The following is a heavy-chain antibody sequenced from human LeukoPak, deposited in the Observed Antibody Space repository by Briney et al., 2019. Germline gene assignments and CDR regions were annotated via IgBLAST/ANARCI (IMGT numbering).Heavy chain of an antibody. Sequence: KPSETLSLTCAVYGGSFSGYYWSWIRQPPGKGLEWIGEINHSGSTNYNPSLKSRVTISVDTSKNQFSLKLSSVTAAGTAVYYCARGTMPSYYFDYWGQGTLVTVSS. CDR2: INHSGST. V-gene: IGHV4-34*01. J-gene: IGHJ4*02. D-gene: IGHD2-2*01. CDR1: GGSFSGYY. CDR3: ARGTMPSYYFDY.